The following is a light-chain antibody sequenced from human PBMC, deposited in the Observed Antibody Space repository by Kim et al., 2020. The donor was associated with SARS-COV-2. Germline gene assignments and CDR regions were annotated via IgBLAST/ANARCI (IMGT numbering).Light chain of an antibody. V-gene: IGKV1-5*03. CDR2: LAS. J-gene: IGKJ4*01. CDR3: QQYNDYPLT. Sequence: DIQMTQSPSTVSASVGDRVTITCRASQNINSRLAWYQQRPGKAPKFLIYLASTLESGVPSRFSGNGSGTEFTLTISSLQPDDFATYFCQQYNDYPLTFGGGTKVDIK. CDR1: QNINSR.